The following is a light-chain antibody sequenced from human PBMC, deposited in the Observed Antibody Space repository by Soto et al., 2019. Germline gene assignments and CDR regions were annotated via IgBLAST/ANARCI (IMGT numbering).Light chain of an antibody. CDR2: HDS. J-gene: IGLJ3*02. CDR3: QVCDISNNFWM. CDR1: NIGDKS. V-gene: IGLV3-21*02. Sequence: SYVVSQPPSVSVAPGQTATITCGGDNIGDKSVHWYQQRPGQAPVLVVYHDSDRPLGVPERFSGSNSGSTATLTITWVEAGDEADYYCQVCDISNNFWMFGGGTKLTVL.